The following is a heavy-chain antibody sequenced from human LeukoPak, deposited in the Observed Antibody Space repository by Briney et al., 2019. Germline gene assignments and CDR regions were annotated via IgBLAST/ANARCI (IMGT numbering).Heavy chain of an antibody. V-gene: IGHV3-9*01. J-gene: IGHJ5*02. CDR3: MKDIGDP. Sequence: GRSLRLSCAASGFNFDDDGMHWVRQAPGKGLEWVSSISWDSGSIGYAASVKGRFTISRDNAKNTLYLQMKSLRVEDTALYYCMKDIGDPWGQGTLVTVSS. CDR2: ISWDSGSI. CDR1: GFNFDDDG.